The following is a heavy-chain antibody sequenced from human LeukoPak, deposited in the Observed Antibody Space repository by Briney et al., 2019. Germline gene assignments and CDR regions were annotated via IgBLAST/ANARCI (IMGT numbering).Heavy chain of an antibody. D-gene: IGHD5-18*01. V-gene: IGHV3-7*01. CDR1: GFTFSSYW. CDR3: ARDTGGGYSCYDC. J-gene: IGHJ4*02. Sequence: GGSLRLSCAASGFTFSSYWMTRIRQAPGKGLEWVANIKQDGSEKYYVDSVKGRFTISRDNAKNSLYLQMNSLRAEDTAVYYCARDTGGGYSCYDCWGQGTLVTVSS. CDR2: IKQDGSEK.